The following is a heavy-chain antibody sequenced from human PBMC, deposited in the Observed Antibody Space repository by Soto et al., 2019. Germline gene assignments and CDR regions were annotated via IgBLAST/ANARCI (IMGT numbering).Heavy chain of an antibody. D-gene: IGHD6-19*01. Sequence: QMQLQEAGPGLVKPSETLSLTCAVSSASIITEQRWTWVRQPAGKGLEWIGEIHHSERTNNNRSLRSRVTISVDKSKNQFSLNLNSVTAADTTLYYCARSFGWYAIDHWGQGTLVIVSS. V-gene: IGHV4-4*02. CDR3: ARSFGWYAIDH. CDR2: IHHSERT. J-gene: IGHJ1*01. CDR1: SASIITEQR.